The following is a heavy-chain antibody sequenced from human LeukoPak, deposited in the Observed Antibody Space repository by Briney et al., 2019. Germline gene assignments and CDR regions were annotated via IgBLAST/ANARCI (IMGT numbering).Heavy chain of an antibody. J-gene: IGHJ4*02. V-gene: IGHV1-18*01. CDR3: ARIAWRLLLPLDY. CDR1: GYTFTSYG. Sequence: GASVTVSCTASGYTFTSYGISWVRQAPGQGLEWMGWISAYNGNTNYAQKLQGRVTMTTDTSTSTAYMELRSLRSDDTAVYSCARIAWRLLLPLDYWGQGTLVTVSS. D-gene: IGHD3-22*01. CDR2: ISAYNGNT.